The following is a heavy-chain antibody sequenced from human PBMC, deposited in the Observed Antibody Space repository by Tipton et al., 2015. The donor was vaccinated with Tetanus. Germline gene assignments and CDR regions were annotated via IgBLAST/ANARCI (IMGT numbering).Heavy chain of an antibody. J-gene: IGHJ3*02. D-gene: IGHD6-13*01. Sequence: PGLVKPSQTLSLTCAISGDSVSSNSAAWNWIRQSPSRGLEWLGRTYYRSKWYNDYAVSVKSRITINPDTSKNQFSLQLDSVTPEDTAVYYCVRDRQQLVRDGGYAFDIWGQGTMVTVSS. CDR1: GDSVSSNSAA. V-gene: IGHV6-1*01. CDR2: TYYRSKWYN. CDR3: VRDRQQLVRDGGYAFDI.